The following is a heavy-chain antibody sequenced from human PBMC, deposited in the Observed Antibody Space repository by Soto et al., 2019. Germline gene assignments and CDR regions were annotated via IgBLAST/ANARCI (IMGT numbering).Heavy chain of an antibody. V-gene: IGHV1-69*13. CDR1: GGTFSSYA. CDR3: ARDPRGIRDYYGMDV. CDR2: IIPIFGTA. D-gene: IGHD3-10*01. J-gene: IGHJ6*02. Sequence: GASVKVSCKASGGTFSSYAISWVRQAPGQGLEWMGGIIPIFGTANYAQKFQGRVTITADESTSTAYMELSSLRSEDTAVYYCARDPRGIRDYYGMDVWGQGTRVTVSS.